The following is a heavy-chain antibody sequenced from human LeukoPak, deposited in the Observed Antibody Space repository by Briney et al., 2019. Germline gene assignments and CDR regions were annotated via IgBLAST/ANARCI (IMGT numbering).Heavy chain of an antibody. CDR2: IYHSGST. V-gene: IGHV4-38-2*02. Sequence: SETLSLTCTVSGYSISSGYFWGWVRQPPGQGLEWIGSIYHSGSTYYNPSLKSRVTISVDTSKNQFSLRLSSVTAADTAVYYCARAVTGTSLVDFWGQGTLVAVSS. D-gene: IGHD6-19*01. J-gene: IGHJ4*02. CDR3: ARAVTGTSLVDF. CDR1: GYSISSGYF.